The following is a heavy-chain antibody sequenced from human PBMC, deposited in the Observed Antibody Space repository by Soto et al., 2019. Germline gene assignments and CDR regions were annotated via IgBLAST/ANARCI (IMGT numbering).Heavy chain of an antibody. J-gene: IGHJ6*02. CDR1: GGTFSSYA. CDR3: ARGPSCNSTSCYPWSEEGRMDV. CDR2: IIPIFGIA. D-gene: IGHD2-2*01. Sequence: QVQLVQSGAEVKKPGSSVKVSCKASGGTFSSYAISWVRQAPGQGLEWMGGIIPIFGIANYAQKFQGRVTITADESASTAYMELSSLRSEDTAVYYCARGPSCNSTSCYPWSEEGRMDVWGQGTTVTVSS. V-gene: IGHV1-69*01.